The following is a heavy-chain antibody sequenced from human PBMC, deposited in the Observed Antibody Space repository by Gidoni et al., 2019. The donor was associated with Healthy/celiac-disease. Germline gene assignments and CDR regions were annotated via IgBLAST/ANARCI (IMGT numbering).Heavy chain of an antibody. CDR2: ISYDGSNK. J-gene: IGHJ4*02. CDR1: GFTFSRYA. CDR3: ARDEREPLDY. Sequence: QVQLVESGGGVVQPGRSLRLSCAASGFTFSRYALHWVRQAPGKGLEWVAVISYDGSNKYYADSVKGRFTISRDNSKNTLYLQMNSLRAEDTAVYYCARDEREPLDYWGQGTLVTVSS. V-gene: IGHV3-30-3*01.